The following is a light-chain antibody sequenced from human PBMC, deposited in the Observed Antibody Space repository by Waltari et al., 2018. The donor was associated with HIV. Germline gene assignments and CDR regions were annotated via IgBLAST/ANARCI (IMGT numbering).Light chain of an antibody. V-gene: IGKV4-1*01. J-gene: IGKJ2*01. CDR3: QQYLSAPFT. CDR1: QSVLYSSNNENY. CDR2: WAS. Sequence: DIVMTQSPDSLAVSLGERATINCKSSQSVLYSSNNENYLAWYQQKPGRPPRLLIYWASTRESGVPDRFSGSGSGTDFTLTISSLQAEDVAIYYCQQYLSAPFTFGQGSKLEIK.